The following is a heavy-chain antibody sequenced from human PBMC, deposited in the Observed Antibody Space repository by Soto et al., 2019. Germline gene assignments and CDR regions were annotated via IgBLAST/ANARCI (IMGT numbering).Heavy chain of an antibody. CDR3: ARGPYYYDSSVDY. Sequence: GGSLRLSCAASGFTFSSYEMNWVRQAPGKGLEWVSYISSSGSTIYYADSVKGRFTISRDNAKNSLYLQMNSLRAEDTAVYYCARGPYYYDSSVDYWGQGTLVTVSS. V-gene: IGHV3-48*03. D-gene: IGHD3-22*01. CDR1: GFTFSSYE. CDR2: ISSSGSTI. J-gene: IGHJ4*02.